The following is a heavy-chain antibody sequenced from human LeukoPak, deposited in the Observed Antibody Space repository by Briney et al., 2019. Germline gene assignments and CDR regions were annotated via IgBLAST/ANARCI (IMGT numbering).Heavy chain of an antibody. D-gene: IGHD2-2*01. CDR3: AKDARYCSSTSCAPH. Sequence: PGGSLRLSCAASGFTFSSYAMSWVRQAPGKGLEWVSAISGSGGSTYYADSVKGRFTISRDNSKNTLYLQMNSPRAEDTAVYYCAKDARYCSSTSCAPHWGQGTLVTVSS. V-gene: IGHV3-23*01. J-gene: IGHJ4*02. CDR2: ISGSGGST. CDR1: GFTFSSYA.